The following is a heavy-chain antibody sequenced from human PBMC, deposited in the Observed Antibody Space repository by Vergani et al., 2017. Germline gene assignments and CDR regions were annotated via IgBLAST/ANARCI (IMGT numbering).Heavy chain of an antibody. CDR2: IYWDDDK. D-gene: IGHD3-10*01. CDR1: GFSLSTSGVG. CDR3: AHGQTGMVRGVIFFDY. V-gene: IGHV2-5*02. Sequence: QITLKESGPTLVKPTQTLTLTCTFSGFSLSTSGVGVGWIRQPPGKALEWLALIYWDDDKRYSPSLKSRLTITKDTSKNQVVLTMTNMDPVDTATYYCAHGQTGMVRGVIFFDYWGQGTLVTVSS. J-gene: IGHJ4*02.